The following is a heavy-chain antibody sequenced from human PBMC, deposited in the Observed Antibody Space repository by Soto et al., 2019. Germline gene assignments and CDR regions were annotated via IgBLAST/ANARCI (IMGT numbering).Heavy chain of an antibody. J-gene: IGHJ4*02. D-gene: IGHD6-19*01. CDR2: IKQDGGDK. Sequence: EVQLVESGGGLVQPGGSLRLSCAASGFTFSNYWMSWVRQAPGKGLEWVANIKQDGGDKYYVDSVKGRFSISRDNAKNSLYLHMNSLRAEDTAVYYGARVQSLAGVYWGQGTLVTVSS. V-gene: IGHV3-7*05. CDR3: ARVQSLAGVY. CDR1: GFTFSNYW.